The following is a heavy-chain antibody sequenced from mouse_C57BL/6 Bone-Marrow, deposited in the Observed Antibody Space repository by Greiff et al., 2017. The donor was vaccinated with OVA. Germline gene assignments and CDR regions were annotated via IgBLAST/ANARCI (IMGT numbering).Heavy chain of an antibody. Sequence: QVQLQQSGAELVRPGTSVKVSCKASGYAFTNYLIEWVKQRPGQGLEWIGVINPGSGGTNYNEKFKGKATLTADKSSSTAYMQLSSLTSEDSAVYFCARRGIYYYGVFDYWGQGTTLTVSS. CDR3: ARRGIYYYGVFDY. J-gene: IGHJ2*01. V-gene: IGHV1-54*01. CDR2: INPGSGGT. CDR1: GYAFTNYL. D-gene: IGHD1-1*01.